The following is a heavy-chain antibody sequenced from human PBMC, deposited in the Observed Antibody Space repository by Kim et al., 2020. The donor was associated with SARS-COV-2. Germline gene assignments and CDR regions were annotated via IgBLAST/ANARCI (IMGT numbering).Heavy chain of an antibody. CDR1: GLTFSNYA. CDR3: ATPRLRNWALDDY. J-gene: IGHJ4*02. CDR2: ISGSGGGT. Sequence: GGSLRLSCAASGLTFSNYAMSWVRQAPGKGLEWVSTISGSGGGTYYAPSVKGRFTISRDNSENTLFLQMISLRAEDTALYYCATPRLRNWALDDYWGQGTLVTVSS. V-gene: IGHV3-23*01. D-gene: IGHD7-27*01.